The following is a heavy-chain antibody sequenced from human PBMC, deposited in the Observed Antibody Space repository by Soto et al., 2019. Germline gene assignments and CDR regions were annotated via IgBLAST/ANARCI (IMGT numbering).Heavy chain of an antibody. CDR3: AREAAIQLWFSMNFDY. Sequence: PGGSLRLSCAASGFTFSSYAMSWVRQAPGKGLEWVSSISRSDDGPYYADSVKGRFTISRDNSKNTLYLQMNSLRAEDTAVYYCAREAAIQLWFSMNFDYWGQGTLVTVSS. J-gene: IGHJ4*02. V-gene: IGHV3-23*01. CDR1: GFTFSSYA. D-gene: IGHD5-18*01. CDR2: ISRSDDGP.